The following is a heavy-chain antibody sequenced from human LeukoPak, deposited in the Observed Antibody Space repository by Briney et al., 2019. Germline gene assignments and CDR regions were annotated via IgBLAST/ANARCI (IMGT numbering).Heavy chain of an antibody. CDR1: GYSISSGYY. Sequence: SETLSLTCTVSGYSISSGYYWGWMRQPPGKGLEWIGSIYHSGSTYYNPSLKSRVTISVDTSKNQFSLKLSSVTAADTAVYYCARTAQDGNYYYYYYMDVWGRGTTVTISS. CDR3: ARTAQDGNYYYYYYMDV. V-gene: IGHV4-38-2*02. J-gene: IGHJ6*03. D-gene: IGHD5-18*01. CDR2: IYHSGST.